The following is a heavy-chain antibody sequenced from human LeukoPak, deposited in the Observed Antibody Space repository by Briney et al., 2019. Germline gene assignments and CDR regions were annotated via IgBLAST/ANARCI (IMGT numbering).Heavy chain of an antibody. CDR3: AREVGKDGYNLDDY. J-gene: IGHJ4*02. CDR2: IIPIFGTA. V-gene: IGHV1-69*01. CDR1: VGTFSSYA. D-gene: IGHD5-24*01. Sequence: GSSVKVSCKASVGTFSSYAISGVRQAPGQGREWRGGIIPIFGTANYAQKFQGRVTITADESTSTAYMELSSLRSEDTAVYYCAREVGKDGYNLDDYWGQGTLVTVSS.